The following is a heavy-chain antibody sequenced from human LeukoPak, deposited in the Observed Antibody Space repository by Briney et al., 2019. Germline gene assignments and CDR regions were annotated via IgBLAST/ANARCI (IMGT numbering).Heavy chain of an antibody. Sequence: SETLSLTCAVYGGSFSGYYWSWIRQPPGKGLEWIGEINHSGSTNYNPSLKSRVTISVDTSKNQFSLKLSSVTAADTAVYYCARRKTSFVRGVIIPYYFDYWGQGTLVTVSS. D-gene: IGHD3-10*02. CDR2: INHSGST. V-gene: IGHV4-34*01. J-gene: IGHJ4*02. CDR3: ARRKTSFVRGVIIPYYFDY. CDR1: GGSFSGYY.